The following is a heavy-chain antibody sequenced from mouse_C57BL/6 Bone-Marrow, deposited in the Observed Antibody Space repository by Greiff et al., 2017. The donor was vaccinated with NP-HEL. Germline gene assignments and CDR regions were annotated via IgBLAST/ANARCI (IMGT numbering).Heavy chain of an antibody. D-gene: IGHD1-1*01. CDR2: IDPANGNT. Sequence: VQLKQSVAELVRPGASVKLSCTASGFNIKNTYMHWVKQRPEQGLEWIGRIDPANGNTKYAPKFQGKATITADTSSNTAYLQLSSLTSEDTAIYYCASYYGSSYVWFAYWGQGTLVTVSA. CDR1: GFNIKNTY. V-gene: IGHV14-3*01. CDR3: ASYYGSSYVWFAY. J-gene: IGHJ3*01.